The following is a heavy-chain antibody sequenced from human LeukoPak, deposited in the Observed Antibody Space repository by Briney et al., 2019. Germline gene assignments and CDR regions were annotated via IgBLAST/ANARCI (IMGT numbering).Heavy chain of an antibody. CDR3: ARGDYYDSGIPFNWFDP. V-gene: IGHV4-59*01. D-gene: IGHD3-22*01. CDR2: IYYSGSI. J-gene: IGHJ5*02. Sequence: SETLSLTRTVSGGSISRYNWNWIRQLPGKGLEWIGHIYYSGSINYNPSLKSRVTISIDTSKNQFSLKLRSVTAADTAVYYCARGDYYDSGIPFNWFDPWGQGTLVTVSS. CDR1: GGSISRYN.